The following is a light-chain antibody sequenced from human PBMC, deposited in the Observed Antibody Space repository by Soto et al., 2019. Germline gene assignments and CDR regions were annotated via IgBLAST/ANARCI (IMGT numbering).Light chain of an antibody. J-gene: IGLJ1*01. V-gene: IGLV2-8*01. CDR1: SSDVGGHHY. CDR3: SSYAGSNIGV. Sequence: QSVLTQPPSASGSPGQSVTISCTGTSSDVGGHHYVSWYQQHPGKAPKLLIYEVTKRPSGVPDRFSGSKSGNTASLTVSGLQTEDEDDYYCSSYAGSNIGVFGTGTKVTVL. CDR2: EVT.